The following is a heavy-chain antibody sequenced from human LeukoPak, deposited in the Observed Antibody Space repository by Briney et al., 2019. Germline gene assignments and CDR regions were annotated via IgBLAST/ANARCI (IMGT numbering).Heavy chain of an antibody. CDR3: ARVGGPGYSSGWYGY. CDR2: IYPNSGGT. CDR1: GYTFTGYY. D-gene: IGHD6-19*01. V-gene: IGHV1-2*02. Sequence: ASVKVSCKASGYTFTGYYLHWVRQAPGQGLEWMGWIYPNSGGTNYAQKFQGRVTMTRDTSISTAYMEVSRLRSDDTAVYYCARVGGPGYSSGWYGYWGQGTLVTVSS. J-gene: IGHJ4*02.